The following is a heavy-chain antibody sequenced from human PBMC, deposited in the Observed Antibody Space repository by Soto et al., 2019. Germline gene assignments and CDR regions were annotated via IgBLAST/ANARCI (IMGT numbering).Heavy chain of an antibody. CDR2: ISGSSGYT. V-gene: IGHV3-11*06. Sequence: QVQLVEHGGRLVKPGGSLRLSCAASGFSFSDSYMSRVRQAPGKRLEWVAYISGSSGYTGYADSVKGRLTISRDNAKNSLYLQMNSLRVEDTAVYYCARDRGVYGPPDVWGQGTTVTVSS. J-gene: IGHJ6*02. D-gene: IGHD2-8*01. CDR1: GFSFSDSY. CDR3: ARDRGVYGPPDV.